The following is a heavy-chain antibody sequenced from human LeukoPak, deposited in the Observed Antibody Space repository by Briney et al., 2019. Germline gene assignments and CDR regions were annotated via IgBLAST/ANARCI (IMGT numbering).Heavy chain of an antibody. J-gene: IGHJ3*02. CDR1: GGSISGYY. V-gene: IGHV4-4*07. D-gene: IGHD1-7*01. CDR2: VYTSGST. CDR3: ARLITGTTTAFDI. Sequence: PSETLSLTCTVSGGSISGYYWSWIRQPAGKGLEWIGRVYTSGSTHYNPSLKSRVTMSVDTSKNQFSLKLSSVTAADTAVYCCARLITGTTTAFDIWGQGTMVTVSS.